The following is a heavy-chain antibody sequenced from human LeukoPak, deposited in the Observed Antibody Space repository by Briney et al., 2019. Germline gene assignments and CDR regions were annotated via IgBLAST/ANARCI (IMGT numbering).Heavy chain of an antibody. V-gene: IGHV1-18*04. CDR2: ISTYKGTT. CDR1: GYTFTTYG. D-gene: IGHD6-13*01. Sequence: GASVKVSCKAIGYTFTTYGIAWVRQAPGQGLEWMGRISTYKGTTNYTQKFQGRVAMTTDTSTSTAYMELRSLRSDDTAVYYCARYSSSWYHYMDVWGKGTTVTVSS. J-gene: IGHJ6*03. CDR3: ARYSSSWYHYMDV.